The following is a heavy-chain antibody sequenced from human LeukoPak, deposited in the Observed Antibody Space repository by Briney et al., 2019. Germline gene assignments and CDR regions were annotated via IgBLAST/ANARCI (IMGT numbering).Heavy chain of an antibody. CDR2: ISYDGSNK. V-gene: IGHV3-30-3*01. D-gene: IGHD2-8*01. J-gene: IGHJ4*02. CDR1: GFTFSSYA. Sequence: GGSLRLSCAASGFTFSSYAMHWVRQAPGKGLEWVAVISYDGSNKYYADSVKGRFTISRDNSKNTLYLQMNSLRAEDTAVYYCARDQGVVLMVYGFDYWGQGTLVTVSS. CDR3: ARDQGVVLMVYGFDY.